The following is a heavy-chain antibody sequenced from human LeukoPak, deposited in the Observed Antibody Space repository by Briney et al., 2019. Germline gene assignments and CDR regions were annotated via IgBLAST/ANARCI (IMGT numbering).Heavy chain of an antibody. CDR2: INPSGGST. Sequence: ASVKVSCKASGYTFTSYYMHWVRQAPGQGLEWMGIINPSGGSTSYAQKFQGRVTLTRDMSTSTDYLELSSLRSEDTAVYYCARTTVMYNWFDPWGQGTLVTVSS. CDR1: GYTFTSYY. J-gene: IGHJ5*02. V-gene: IGHV1-46*01. CDR3: ARTTVMYNWFDP. D-gene: IGHD4-17*01.